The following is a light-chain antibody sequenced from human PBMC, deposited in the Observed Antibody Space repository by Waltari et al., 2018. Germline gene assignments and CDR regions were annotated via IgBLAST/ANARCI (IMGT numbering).Light chain of an antibody. CDR2: ESS. V-gene: IGKV3-11*01. J-gene: IGKJ2*01. Sequence: EIVLTQSPGTLSLSPGERAILSCRASQSVSNYLAWYQQKPGQAPRLLIFESSKRATGTPGRFSGSGSGTDFTLTISSLGPEDFAVYYCQQRGDLPLTFGQGTKLEI. CDR1: QSVSNY. CDR3: QQRGDLPLT.